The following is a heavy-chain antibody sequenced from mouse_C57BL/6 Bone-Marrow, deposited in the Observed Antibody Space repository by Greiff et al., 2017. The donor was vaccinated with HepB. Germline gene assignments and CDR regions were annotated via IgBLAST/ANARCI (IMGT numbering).Heavy chain of an antibody. CDR3: TRQGDYGYYAMDY. CDR2: IDPETGGT. CDR1: GYTFTDYE. V-gene: IGHV1-15*01. D-gene: IGHD1-1*01. J-gene: IGHJ4*01. Sequence: QVQLKQSGAELVRPGASVTLSCKASGYTFTDYEMHWVKQTPVHGLEWIGAIDPETGGTAYNQKFKGKAILTADKSSSTAYMELRSLTSEDSAVYYCTRQGDYGYYAMDYWGQGTSVTVSS.